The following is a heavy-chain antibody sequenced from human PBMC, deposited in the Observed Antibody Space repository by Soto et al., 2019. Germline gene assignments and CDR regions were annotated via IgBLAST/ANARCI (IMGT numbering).Heavy chain of an antibody. D-gene: IGHD5-18*01. V-gene: IGHV1-69*04. J-gene: IGHJ6*02. CDR2: IIPILGIA. CDR1: GGTFSSYT. Sequence: SAKVSCKASGGTFSSYTIIWVRQAPGQGLERMGRIIPILGIANYAQKFQGRVTITADKSTSTAYMELSSLRSEDTAVYYCAREMSDPANYYYGMDVWGQGTTVTVSS. CDR3: AREMSDPANYYYGMDV.